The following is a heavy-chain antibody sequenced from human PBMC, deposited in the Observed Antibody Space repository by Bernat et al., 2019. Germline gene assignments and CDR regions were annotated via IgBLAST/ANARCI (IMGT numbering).Heavy chain of an antibody. Sequence: QVQLVQSGAEVKKPGSSVKVSCKASGGTFSSYAISWVRQAPGQGLEWMGGIIPIFGTANYAQKFQGRVTITADESTSTAYMELSSLRSEDTAVYYCARGICRQLVQSCAFDIWGQGTMVTVSS. V-gene: IGHV1-69*01. CDR1: GGTFSSYA. D-gene: IGHD6-6*01. CDR2: IIPIFGTA. CDR3: ARGICRQLVQSCAFDI. J-gene: IGHJ3*02.